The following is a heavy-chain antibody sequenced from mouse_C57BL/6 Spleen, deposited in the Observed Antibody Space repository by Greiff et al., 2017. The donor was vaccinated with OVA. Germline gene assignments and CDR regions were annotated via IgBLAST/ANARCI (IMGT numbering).Heavy chain of an antibody. CDR1: GYTFTSYW. D-gene: IGHD2-3*01. CDR2: IHPNSGST. V-gene: IGHV1-64*01. J-gene: IGHJ4*01. Sequence: QVQLQQPGAELVKPGASVKLSCKASGYTFTSYWMHWVKQRPGQGLEWIGMIHPNSGSTNYNEKFKSKATLTVDKSSSTAYMQLSSLTSEDSAVYYCAREWDGSPYAMDYWGQGTSVTVSS. CDR3: AREWDGSPYAMDY.